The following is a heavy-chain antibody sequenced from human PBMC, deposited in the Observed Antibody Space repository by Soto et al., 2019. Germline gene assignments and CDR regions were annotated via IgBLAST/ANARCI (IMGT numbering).Heavy chain of an antibody. CDR2: ITPIQNKA. D-gene: IGHD2-15*01. J-gene: IGHJ6*03. Sequence: VQLVQSGAELKKPGSSVKVPCEASGGSFISYSFTWVRKAPGQGLEWMGRITPIQNKANYALKFQDRVTITADRPTRTAYMEPRRLRPEDTGVYYCAKSLLFVDHAYMGVWGKGTTVTVSS. CDR1: GGSFISYS. CDR3: AKSLLFVDHAYMGV. V-gene: IGHV1-69*02.